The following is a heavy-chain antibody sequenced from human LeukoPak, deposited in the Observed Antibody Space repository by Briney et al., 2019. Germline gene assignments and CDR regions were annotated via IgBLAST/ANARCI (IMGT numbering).Heavy chain of an antibody. D-gene: IGHD1-20*01. CDR1: GFTFSSYG. Sequence: GGSLRLSCAASGFTFSSYGMHWVRQAPGKGLEWVAVISYDGSNKYYADSVKGRFTISRDNSKNTLYLQMNSLRAEDTAVYYCAKRRKITGTTEVSDGMDVWGQGTTVTVSS. V-gene: IGHV3-30*18. J-gene: IGHJ6*02. CDR3: AKRRKITGTTEVSDGMDV. CDR2: ISYDGSNK.